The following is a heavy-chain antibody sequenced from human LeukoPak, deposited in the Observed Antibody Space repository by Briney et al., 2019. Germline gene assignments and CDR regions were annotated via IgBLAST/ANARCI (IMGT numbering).Heavy chain of an antibody. CDR2: MSYSGRS. J-gene: IGHJ5*02. D-gene: IGHD1-26*01. CDR3: ARYSGSNRWFDP. Sequence: SQTLSLTCPVSGGSISIADYYWSWIRQPPGTGLEWIGYMSYSGRSYYNPSLKSRVTISVDASKKQFSLKMTSVTAADTAVYYCARYSGSNRWFDPWGQGTLVTVSS. CDR1: GGSISIADYY. V-gene: IGHV4-30-4*08.